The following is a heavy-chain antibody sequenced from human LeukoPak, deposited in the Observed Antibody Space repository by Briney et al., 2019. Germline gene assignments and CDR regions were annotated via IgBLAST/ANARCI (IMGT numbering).Heavy chain of an antibody. V-gene: IGHV3-23*01. J-gene: IGHJ4*02. CDR1: GFTFSSYA. Sequence: GGSLRLSCAASGFTFSSYAMSWVRQAPGKGLEWVSAISGTGGSTYYADSVKGRFTISRDYSKNTLYLQMNSLRAEDTAVYYCAKDNKYCYGSGSYYIFGYWGQGTLVTVSS. CDR2: ISGTGGST. D-gene: IGHD3-10*01. CDR3: AKDNKYCYGSGSYYIFGY.